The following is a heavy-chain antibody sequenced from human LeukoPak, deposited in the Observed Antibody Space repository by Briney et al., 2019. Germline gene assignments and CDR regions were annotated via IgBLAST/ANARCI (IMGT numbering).Heavy chain of an antibody. V-gene: IGHV4-30-4*01. Sequence: PSETLSLTCTVSGGSISSGVYYWGWIRQPPGKGLEWIGYIYYSVSTYYNPSLKSRVTISVDTSKNQFSLKLSSVTAADTAVYYCAREICSAGSCYSRRGRYYFYGMDVWGQGTTVTVSS. CDR2: IYYSVST. CDR1: GGSISSGVYY. J-gene: IGHJ6*02. D-gene: IGHD2-15*01. CDR3: AREICSAGSCYSRRGRYYFYGMDV.